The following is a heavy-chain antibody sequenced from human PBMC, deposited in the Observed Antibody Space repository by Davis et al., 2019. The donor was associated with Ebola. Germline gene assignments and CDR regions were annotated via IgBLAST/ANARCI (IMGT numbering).Heavy chain of an antibody. CDR3: VRGSDAYKTGY. CDR2: IYYSGST. V-gene: IGHV4-31*03. Sequence: SETLSPTCTVSAASISSGGYYWSWIRQHPGKGLEWIGYIYYSGSTYYNPSLKSRVTISVDTSKNQFSLEVRSVTAADTAFYYCVRGSDAYKTGYWGQGTLVTVSS. J-gene: IGHJ4*02. CDR1: AASISSGGYY. D-gene: IGHD5-24*01.